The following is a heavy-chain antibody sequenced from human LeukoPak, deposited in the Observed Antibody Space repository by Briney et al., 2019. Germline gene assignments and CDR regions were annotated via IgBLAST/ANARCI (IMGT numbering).Heavy chain of an antibody. CDR3: ARDIVATTDYYYYGMDV. CDR2: ISSSSTI. Sequence: RGSLRLSCAASGFTFSSYSMNWVRQAPGKGLEWVSYISSSSTIYYADSVKGRFTISRDNAKNSLYLQMNSLRAEDTAVYYCARDIVATTDYYYYGMDVWGQGTTVTVSS. V-gene: IGHV3-48*04. CDR1: GFTFSSYS. D-gene: IGHD5-12*01. J-gene: IGHJ6*02.